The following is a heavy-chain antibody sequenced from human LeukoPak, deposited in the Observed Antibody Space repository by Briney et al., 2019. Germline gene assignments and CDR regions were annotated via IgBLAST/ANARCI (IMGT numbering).Heavy chain of an antibody. CDR3: ARDRVTMVRGVIEHNWFDP. Sequence: PSETLSLTCTVSGGSISSYYWSWIRQPAGKGLEWIGRIYTSGSTNYNPSLKSRVTISVDTSKNQFSLKLSSVTAADTAVYYCARDRVTMVRGVIEHNWFDPWGQGTLVTVSS. D-gene: IGHD3-10*01. CDR2: IYTSGST. V-gene: IGHV4-4*07. CDR1: GGSISSYY. J-gene: IGHJ5*02.